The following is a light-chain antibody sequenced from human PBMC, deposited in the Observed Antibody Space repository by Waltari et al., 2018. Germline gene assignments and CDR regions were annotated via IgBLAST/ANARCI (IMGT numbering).Light chain of an antibody. CDR3: QQYDGEVVT. V-gene: IGKV3-20*01. CDR1: QSVTSIS. CDR2: GTS. J-gene: IGKJ4*01. Sequence: EIVLTQSPGTLSFSPGERATFSCRASQSVTSISLTWYQQKLGQAPRLLIYGTSSRATAIPNMFSGSASGTDFTLTISRLEPEDFAVYYCQQYDGEVVTFGGGTKVEI.